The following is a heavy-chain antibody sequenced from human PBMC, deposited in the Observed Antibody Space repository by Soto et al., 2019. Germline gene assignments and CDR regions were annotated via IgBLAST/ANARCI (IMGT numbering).Heavy chain of an antibody. CDR1: GFTFSSYA. Sequence: PGGSLRLSCAASGFTFSSYAMSWVRQAPGKGLEWVSAISGSGGSTYYADSVKGRFTISRDNSKNTLYLQMNSLRAEDTAVYYCAKNQGSSPSYYYYGMDVWGQGTTVTV. J-gene: IGHJ6*02. V-gene: IGHV3-23*01. CDR3: AKNQGSSPSYYYYGMDV. D-gene: IGHD6-6*01. CDR2: ISGSGGST.